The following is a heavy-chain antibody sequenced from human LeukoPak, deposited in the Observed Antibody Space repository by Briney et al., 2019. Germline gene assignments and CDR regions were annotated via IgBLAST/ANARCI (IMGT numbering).Heavy chain of an antibody. CDR3: AKGREYGSGSYLAASLCAFDI. CDR1: GFTFGSYA. J-gene: IGHJ3*02. V-gene: IGHV3-23*01. D-gene: IGHD3-10*01. Sequence: GGSLRLSCAASGFTFGSYAMSWVRQAPGKGLEWISYISGRGGSTFYADSVKGRFTISRDNSKNTLYLQMNSLRAEDTAVYYCAKGREYGSGSYLAASLCAFDIWGQGTMVTVSS. CDR2: ISGRGGST.